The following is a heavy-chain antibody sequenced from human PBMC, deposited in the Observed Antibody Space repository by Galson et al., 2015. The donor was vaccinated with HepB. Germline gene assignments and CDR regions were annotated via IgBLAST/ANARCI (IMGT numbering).Heavy chain of an antibody. CDR3: AGRTSVAGGWVDP. CDR1: GDSISSSDYH. Sequence: LSLTCNVSGDSISSSDYHWVWIRQPPGKGLEWIGNTYYSGSTYYNPSLNSRVTISADTSKNQFSLKLRSVTAADAAVYYCAGRTSVAGGWVDPWGQGTLVTVSS. J-gene: IGHJ5*02. V-gene: IGHV4-39*01. CDR2: TYYSGST. D-gene: IGHD6-19*01.